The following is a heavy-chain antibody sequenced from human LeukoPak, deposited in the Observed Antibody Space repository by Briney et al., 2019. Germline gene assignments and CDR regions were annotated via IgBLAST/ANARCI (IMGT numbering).Heavy chain of an antibody. Sequence: PGGSLRLSCAASGFTYSSYAMHWVRQAPGKGLEWVAVISYDGSNKYYADSVKGRFTITSDNSKDPLYLQMNSRRAEDTAVYYCARVPPAGGGGAFDIWGQGTMVTVSS. CDR1: GFTYSSYA. V-gene: IGHV3-30*04. CDR2: ISYDGSNK. J-gene: IGHJ3*02. D-gene: IGHD2-15*01. CDR3: ARVPPAGGGGAFDI.